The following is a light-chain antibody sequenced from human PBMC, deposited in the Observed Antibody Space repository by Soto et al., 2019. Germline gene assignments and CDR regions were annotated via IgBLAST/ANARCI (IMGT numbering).Light chain of an antibody. V-gene: IGKV3-11*01. CDR2: GAS. CDR3: QQHSHWPPWT. Sequence: EVVLTQSPATLPLSPGERATLSCRASENVRTFVDWYQQKPGQAPRLLIHGASNRATGIPDRFSGSGSGTDFTLTISNLEPEDFAVYYCQQHSHWPPWTFGQGTRVEIQ. CDR1: ENVRTF. J-gene: IGKJ1*01.